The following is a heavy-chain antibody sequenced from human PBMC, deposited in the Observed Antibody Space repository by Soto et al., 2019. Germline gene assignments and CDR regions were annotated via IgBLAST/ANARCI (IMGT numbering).Heavy chain of an antibody. Sequence: GGSLRLSCAASGFTFSSYAIHWVRQAPGKGLEWVAVISYDGSNQYYADSVKGRFTISRDNSKNTLYLQMNSLRAEDTAVYYCARERSSTIFVSGVDVWGQGTTVTVSS. CDR1: GFTFSSYA. J-gene: IGHJ6*02. V-gene: IGHV3-30-3*01. CDR3: ARERSSTIFVSGVDV. D-gene: IGHD3-3*01. CDR2: ISYDGSNQ.